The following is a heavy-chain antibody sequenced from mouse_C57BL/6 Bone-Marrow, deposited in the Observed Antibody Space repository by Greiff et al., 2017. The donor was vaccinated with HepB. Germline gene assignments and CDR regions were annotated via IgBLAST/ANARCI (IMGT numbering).Heavy chain of an antibody. D-gene: IGHD1-1*01. CDR3: ARSYGSSSAWFAY. J-gene: IGHJ3*01. Sequence: DVKLQESGPGLVKPSQSLSLTCSVTGYSITSGYYWNWIRQFPGNKLEWMGYISYDGSNNYNPSLKNRISITRDTSKNQFFLKLNSVTTEDTATYYCARSYGSSSAWFAYWGQGTLVTVSA. V-gene: IGHV3-6*01. CDR1: GYSITSGYY. CDR2: ISYDGSN.